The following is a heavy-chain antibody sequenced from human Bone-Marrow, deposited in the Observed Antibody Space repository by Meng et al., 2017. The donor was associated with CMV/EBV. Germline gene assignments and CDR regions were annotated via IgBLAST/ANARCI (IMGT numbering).Heavy chain of an antibody. D-gene: IGHD2-8*01. V-gene: IGHV3-7*03. CDR2: INSDGSDK. CDR1: GFTFSTYW. Sequence: GESLKISCAASGFTFSTYWMTWVRQAPGKGLEWVANINSDGSDKYYVDSVKGRFTMSRDNAKNSLYLQTNSLRAEDTAVYYCARDTGPNTFDFWGQGTLVTVSS. CDR3: ARDTGPNTFDF. J-gene: IGHJ4*02.